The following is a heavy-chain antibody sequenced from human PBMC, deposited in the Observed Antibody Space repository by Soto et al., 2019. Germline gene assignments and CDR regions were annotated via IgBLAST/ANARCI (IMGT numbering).Heavy chain of an antibody. Sequence: GGSLRLSCAASGFTFSSYAMHWVRQAPGKGLEWVAVISYDGSNKYYADSVKGRFTISRDNSKNTLYLQMNSLRAEDTAVYYCARADSGSYGEFDYWGQGTLVTVSS. CDR2: ISYDGSNK. J-gene: IGHJ4*02. CDR1: GFTFSSYA. V-gene: IGHV3-30-3*01. D-gene: IGHD1-26*01. CDR3: ARADSGSYGEFDY.